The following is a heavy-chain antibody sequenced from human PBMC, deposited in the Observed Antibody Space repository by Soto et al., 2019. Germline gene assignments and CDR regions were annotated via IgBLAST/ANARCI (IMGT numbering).Heavy chain of an antibody. CDR2: ISGYNGNA. Sequence: QVQLVQSGAEVRKPGASVKVSCKASGYTFSSHGIIWVRQAPGQGLEWMGWISGYNGNAKYAQRFQGRVTMTTDTPTSTVYMDLRGVGSDDWAVYYCAREGSYGWYDCWGQGTLVTVSS. CDR3: AREGSYGWYDC. CDR1: GYTFSSHG. J-gene: IGHJ5*01. V-gene: IGHV1-18*01. D-gene: IGHD2-15*01.